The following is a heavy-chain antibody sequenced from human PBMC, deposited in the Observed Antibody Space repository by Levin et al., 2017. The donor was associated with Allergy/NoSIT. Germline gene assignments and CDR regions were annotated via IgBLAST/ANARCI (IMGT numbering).Heavy chain of an antibody. CDR2: ISSGSSYI. D-gene: IGHD6-6*01. Sequence: PGGSLRLSCAASGFTFSSYTMNWVRQAPGKGLEWVSSISSGSSYIYYADSVKGRFTISRDNAKNSLYLQMNSLRAEDTAVYYCARDEAIAARPGGYWGQGTLVTVSS. V-gene: IGHV3-21*06. CDR3: ARDEAIAARPGGY. J-gene: IGHJ4*02. CDR1: GFTFSSYT.